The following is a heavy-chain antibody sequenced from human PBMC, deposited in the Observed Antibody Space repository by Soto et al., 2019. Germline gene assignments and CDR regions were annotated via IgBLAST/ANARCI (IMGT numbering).Heavy chain of an antibody. CDR3: ARDPGISSGWYYFDY. CDR2: VKQDGSEI. Sequence: EVHLVESGGGLVQSGGSLRLSCAASGFTFSNHWMTWVRQAPGKGLEWVASVKQDGSEIYYGDSVKGRFTISRDNAKNSLFLQLNSLSAEDTAMYYCARDPGISSGWYYFDYWGQGTLVTVSS. CDR1: GFTFSNHW. V-gene: IGHV3-7*05. J-gene: IGHJ4*02. D-gene: IGHD6-19*01.